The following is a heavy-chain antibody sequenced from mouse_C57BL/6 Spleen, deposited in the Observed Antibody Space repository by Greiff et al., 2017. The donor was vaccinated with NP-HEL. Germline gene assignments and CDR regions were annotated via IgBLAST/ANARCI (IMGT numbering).Heavy chain of an antibody. D-gene: IGHD1-1*01. J-gene: IGHJ1*03. CDR3: ARDGGYGSGGYFDV. CDR1: GFTFSSYA. V-gene: IGHV5-4*01. CDR2: ISDGGSYT. Sequence: EVMLVESGGGLVKPGGSLKLSCAASGFTFSSYAMSWVRQTPEKRLEWVATISDGGSYTYYPDNVKGRFTISRDNAKNNLYLQMSHLKSEDTAMYYCARDGGYGSGGYFDVWGTGTTVTVSS.